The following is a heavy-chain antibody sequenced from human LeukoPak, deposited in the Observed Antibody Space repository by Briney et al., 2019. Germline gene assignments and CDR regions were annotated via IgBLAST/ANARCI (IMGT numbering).Heavy chain of an antibody. V-gene: IGHV3-21*01. J-gene: IGHJ3*02. CDR1: GFTFSSYS. Sequence: GGSLRLSCAASGFTFSSYSMNWVRQAPGKGLEWVSSISSSSSYIYYADSVKGRFTISRDNAKNSLYLQMNSLRAEDTAVYDCARVNYGDAFDIWGQGTMVTVSS. CDR2: ISSSSSYI. D-gene: IGHD3-10*01. CDR3: ARVNYGDAFDI.